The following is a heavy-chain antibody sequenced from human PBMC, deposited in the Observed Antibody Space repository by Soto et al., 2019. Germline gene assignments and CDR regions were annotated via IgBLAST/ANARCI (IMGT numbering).Heavy chain of an antibody. CDR3: ASARLYLAAAGRLDY. Sequence: SETLSLTCAVYGGSFSGYYWSWIRQPPGKGLEWIGEINHSGSTNYNPSLKSRVTISVDTSKNQFSLKLSSVTAADTAVYYCASARLYLAAAGRLDYSGQATLVTVSS. CDR1: GGSFSGYY. V-gene: IGHV4-34*01. D-gene: IGHD6-13*01. CDR2: INHSGST. J-gene: IGHJ4*02.